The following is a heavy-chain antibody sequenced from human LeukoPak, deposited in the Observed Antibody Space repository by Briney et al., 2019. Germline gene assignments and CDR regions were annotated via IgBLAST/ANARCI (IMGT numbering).Heavy chain of an antibody. CDR3: ARAFDTSWDYYYMDV. V-gene: IGHV3-21*01. D-gene: IGHD2-2*01. Sequence: GGSLRLSCAAPGFTFSIYAMSWVRQAPGKGLEWVSSISSRSKYIYHADSVKGRFTISRDDAKNSLYLQMNSLRADDTAVYYCARAFDTSWDYYYMDVWGKGTTVTVSS. J-gene: IGHJ6*03. CDR1: GFTFSIYA. CDR2: ISSRSKYI.